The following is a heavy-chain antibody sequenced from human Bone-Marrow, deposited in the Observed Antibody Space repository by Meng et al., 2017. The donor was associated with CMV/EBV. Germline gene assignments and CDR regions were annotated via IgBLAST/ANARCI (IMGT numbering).Heavy chain of an antibody. D-gene: IGHD5-24*01. V-gene: IGHV3-23*01. J-gene: IGHJ4*02. CDR3: AKDTPLTDYSSYNYFDY. CDR2: MTGDGHRV. CDR1: GFSFNTHR. Sequence: GESLKFSWAASGFSFNTHRISWGRQSPGKGQEWVATMTGDGHRVLVAASVKGRFTTFRDNSKNTHYLQISSLRAEDTAVYYLAKDTPLTDYSSYNYFDYWGQGTLVTGLL.